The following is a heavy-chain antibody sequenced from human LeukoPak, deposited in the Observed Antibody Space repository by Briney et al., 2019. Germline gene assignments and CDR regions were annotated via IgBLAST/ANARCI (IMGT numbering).Heavy chain of an antibody. D-gene: IGHD1-26*01. Sequence: KPGGSLRLSCAASGFTFSSYSMNWLRQAPGKGLERVSSITSSSTYIHYADSVKGRFTISRDNAKNSLYLQMNSLRAEDTAVYYCARTTSGATFSDYYYYHMDVWGKGTTVTVSS. CDR1: GFTFSSYS. J-gene: IGHJ6*03. CDR3: ARTTSGATFSDYYYYHMDV. CDR2: ITSSSTYI. V-gene: IGHV3-21*01.